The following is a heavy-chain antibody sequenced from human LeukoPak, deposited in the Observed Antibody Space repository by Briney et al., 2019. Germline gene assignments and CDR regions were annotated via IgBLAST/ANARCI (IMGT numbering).Heavy chain of an antibody. CDR2: IKEDGSEQ. V-gene: IGHV3-7*04. CDR1: VFIFSSYC. CDR3: ARGVPPSCYFDL. J-gene: IGHJ2*01. Sequence: PGVSLTLSCSPSVFIFSSYCMTWVRHAPGKRLEWVVNIKEDGSEQYYVDSVKGRFTISTDNAKNSLYLQMNSLRVEDTAVYYCARGVPPSCYFDLWGRGTLVTVSS.